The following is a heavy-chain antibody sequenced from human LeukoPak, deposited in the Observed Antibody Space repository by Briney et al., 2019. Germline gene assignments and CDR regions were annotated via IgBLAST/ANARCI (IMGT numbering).Heavy chain of an antibody. Sequence: ASVKVSCKASGYTFTSYAMHWVRQAPGQRLEWMGWINAGNGNTKYSQKFQGRVTITRDTSASTAYMELSSLTSEDTAVFYCAADGPADLFDGSEDPPRDAFEIWGQGTMVTVSS. V-gene: IGHV1-3*01. J-gene: IGHJ3*02. CDR3: AADGPADLFDGSEDPPRDAFEI. D-gene: IGHD3-22*01. CDR1: GYTFTSYA. CDR2: INAGNGNT.